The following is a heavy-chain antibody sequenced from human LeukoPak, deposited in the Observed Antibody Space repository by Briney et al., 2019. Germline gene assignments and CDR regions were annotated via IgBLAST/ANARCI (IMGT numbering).Heavy chain of an antibody. CDR2: IYHSGST. V-gene: IGHV4-4*02. D-gene: IGHD6-13*01. J-gene: IGHJ4*02. CDR1: GGSISSSHW. Sequence: PSETLSLTCAVSGGSISSSHWWSRVRQPPGKGLEWIGEIYHSGSTNYNPSLKSRATISVDKSKNQFSLKLSSVTAADTAVYYCASLALAAAGPVFDYWGQGTLVTVSS. CDR3: ASLALAAAGPVFDY.